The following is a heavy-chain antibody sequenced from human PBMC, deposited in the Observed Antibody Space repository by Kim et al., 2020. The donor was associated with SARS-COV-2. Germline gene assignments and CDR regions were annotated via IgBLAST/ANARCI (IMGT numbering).Heavy chain of an antibody. CDR3: ARDLDEDSSSAYMDV. J-gene: IGHJ6*03. CDR1: GFTFSSYA. CDR2: ISYDGSNK. V-gene: IGHV3-30-3*01. Sequence: GGSLRLSCAASGFTFSSYAIHWVRQAPGKGLEWVAVISYDGSNKYYAASVKGRFTISRDNSKNTRYLQMNSLRAEDTAVYYCARDLDEDSSSAYMDVWGKGTTVTFSS. D-gene: IGHD6-6*01.